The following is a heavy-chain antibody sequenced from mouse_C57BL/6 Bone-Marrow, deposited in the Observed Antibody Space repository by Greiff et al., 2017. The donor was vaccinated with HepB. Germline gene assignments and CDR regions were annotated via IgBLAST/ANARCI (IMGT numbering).Heavy chain of an antibody. CDR1: GFTFSDYY. CDR3: ARLGITTGYYFDY. Sequence: EVMLVESGGGLVQPGGSLKLSCAASGFTFSDYYMYWVRQTPEKRLEWVPYISNGGGSNSYQDTVKGRFTISRDNAKNTLYLQMSLLKSEDTAMYYFARLGITTGYYFDYWGQGTTLTVSS. D-gene: IGHD2-4*01. V-gene: IGHV5-12*01. CDR2: ISNGGGSN. J-gene: IGHJ2*01.